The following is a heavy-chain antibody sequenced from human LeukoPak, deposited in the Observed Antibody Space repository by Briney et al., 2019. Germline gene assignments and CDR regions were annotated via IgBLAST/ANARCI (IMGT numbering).Heavy chain of an antibody. Sequence: ASVKVSCKASGYTFTGYYMHWVRQAPGQGPEWMGWINPNSGGTNYAQKFQGRVTMTRDTSISTAYMELSRLRSDDTAVYYCARWRVTHDAFDIWGQGTMVTVSS. CDR2: INPNSGGT. V-gene: IGHV1-2*02. J-gene: IGHJ3*02. CDR3: ARWRVTHDAFDI. CDR1: GYTFTGYY. D-gene: IGHD4-4*01.